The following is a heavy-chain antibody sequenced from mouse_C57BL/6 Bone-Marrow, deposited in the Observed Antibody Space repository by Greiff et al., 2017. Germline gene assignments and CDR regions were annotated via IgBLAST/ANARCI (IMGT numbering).Heavy chain of an antibody. D-gene: IGHD1-1*01. V-gene: IGHV5-9-1*02. J-gene: IGHJ2*01. CDR3: TRENLRYYFDY. CDR1: GFTFSSYA. Sequence: EVKLVESGAGLVKPGGSLKLSCAASGFTFSSYAMSWVRQTPEKRLEWVAYISSGGDYIYYADTVKGRFTISRDNARNTLYLQMSRLKSEDTAMYYGTRENLRYYFDYWDQGTTLTVSS. CDR2: ISSGGDYI.